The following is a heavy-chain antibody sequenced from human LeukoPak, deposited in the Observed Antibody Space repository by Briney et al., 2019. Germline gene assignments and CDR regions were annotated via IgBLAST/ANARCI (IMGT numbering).Heavy chain of an antibody. D-gene: IGHD6-6*01. Sequence: PGGSLRLSCAASGFAFSSYAMSWIRQPAGKGLEWIGRIYTSGSTNYNPSLKSRVTMSVDTSKNQFSLKLSSVTAADTAVYYCASSSIAARPEWFDPWGQGTLVTVSS. J-gene: IGHJ5*02. CDR3: ASSSIAARPEWFDP. V-gene: IGHV4-4*07. CDR1: GFAFSSYA. CDR2: IYTSGST.